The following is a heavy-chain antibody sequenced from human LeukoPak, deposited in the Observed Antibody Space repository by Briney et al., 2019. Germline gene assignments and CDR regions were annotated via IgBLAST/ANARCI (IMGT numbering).Heavy chain of an antibody. CDR3: ARMGARDPYYLGY. D-gene: IGHD3-16*01. V-gene: IGHV4-59*01. CDR2: IYYSGST. Sequence: PSETLSLTCTVSGGSISSYYWSGIRQPPGKGLEWIGYIYYSGSTNYNPSLKSRVTISVDTSKNQFSLKLSSVTAADTAVYYCARMGARDPYYLGYWGQGTLVTVSS. CDR1: GGSISSYY. J-gene: IGHJ4*02.